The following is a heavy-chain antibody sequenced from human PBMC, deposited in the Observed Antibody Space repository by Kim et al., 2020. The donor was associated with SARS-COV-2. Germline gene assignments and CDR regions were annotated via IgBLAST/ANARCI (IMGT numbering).Heavy chain of an antibody. CDR3: ARQDYGDYVVRDY. D-gene: IGHD4-17*01. V-gene: IGHV4-39*01. Sequence: SETLSLTCTVSGGSISSSSYYWGWIRQPPGKGLEWIGSIYYSGSTYYNPSLKSRVTISVDTSKNQFSLKLSSVTAADTAVYYCARQDYGDYVVRDYWGQGTLVTVSS. CDR1: GGSISSSSYY. CDR2: IYYSGST. J-gene: IGHJ4*02.